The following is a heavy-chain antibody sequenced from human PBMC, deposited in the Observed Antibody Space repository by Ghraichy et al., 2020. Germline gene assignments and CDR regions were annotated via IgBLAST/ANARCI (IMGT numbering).Heavy chain of an antibody. J-gene: IGHJ3*02. CDR2: ISGGGEST. CDR1: GFTFSMYG. D-gene: IGHD2-21*01. V-gene: IGHV3-23*01. Sequence: WGSLRLSCAASGFTFSMYGMSWVRQVPGKGLEWVSAISGGGESTFYADSVKGRFTVSKDKSRDTLWLQMSSLRVEDTAVYYCVRRHDDSTGCGAFDMWGQGTMVTVSS. CDR3: VRRHDDSTGCGAFDM.